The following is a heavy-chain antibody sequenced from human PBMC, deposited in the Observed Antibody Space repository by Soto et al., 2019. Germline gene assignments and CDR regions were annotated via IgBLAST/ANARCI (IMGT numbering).Heavy chain of an antibody. Sequence: SETLSLTCIVSGVSISSGGYYWSWIRQHPGKGLEWIGYIYYSGSTYYNPSLKSRVTISVDTSKNQFSLKLSSVTAADTAVYYCARDGRGYSYGYYYYYGMAVGGQGTSVPVSS. CDR1: GVSISSGGYY. CDR2: IYYSGST. D-gene: IGHD5-18*01. CDR3: ARDGRGYSYGYYYYYGMAV. V-gene: IGHV4-31*03. J-gene: IGHJ6*01.